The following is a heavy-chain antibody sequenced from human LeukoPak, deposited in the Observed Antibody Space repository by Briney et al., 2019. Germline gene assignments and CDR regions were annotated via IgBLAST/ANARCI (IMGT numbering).Heavy chain of an antibody. CDR2: IIPMLGTA. CDR3: ATAVSTMGSGENSYFQH. Sequence: GASVKVSCKASGGTFINYAISWVRQAPGQGLEWMGRIIPMLGTANYPQKFQGRVTISADKSTSTAYMELSSLRSEDTAVYYCATAVSTMGSGENSYFQHWGQGTLVTVSS. J-gene: IGHJ1*01. CDR1: GGTFINYA. V-gene: IGHV1-69*04. D-gene: IGHD3-10*01.